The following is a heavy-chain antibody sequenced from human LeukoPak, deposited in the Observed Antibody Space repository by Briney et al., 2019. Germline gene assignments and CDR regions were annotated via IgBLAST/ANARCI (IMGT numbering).Heavy chain of an antibody. D-gene: IGHD3-16*01. CDR1: GFTFGTYP. CDR2: ISSSGGST. J-gene: IGHJ4*02. Sequence: PGGSLRLSCAASGFTFGTYPMSWVRQAPGKGLEWVSAISSSGGSTYYADSVKGRFTISRDNSKNTLYLQMNNLRAEDTAVYYCAKRGEPKAFDYWGQGTLVTVSS. CDR3: AKRGEPKAFDY. V-gene: IGHV3-23*01.